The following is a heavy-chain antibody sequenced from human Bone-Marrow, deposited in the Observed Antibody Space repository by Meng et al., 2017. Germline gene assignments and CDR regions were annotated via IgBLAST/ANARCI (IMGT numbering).Heavy chain of an antibody. Sequence: GESLKISCAASGFTFSSYGMHWVRQAPGKGLEWVAVIWYDGSNKYYADSVKGRFTISRDNAKNSLYLQMNSLRAEDTAVYYCARDSFDFRKIYYFDYWGQGTLVTVSS. D-gene: IGHD1-14*01. CDR1: GFTFSSYG. CDR3: ARDSFDFRKIYYFDY. J-gene: IGHJ4*02. V-gene: IGHV3-33*01. CDR2: IWYDGSNK.